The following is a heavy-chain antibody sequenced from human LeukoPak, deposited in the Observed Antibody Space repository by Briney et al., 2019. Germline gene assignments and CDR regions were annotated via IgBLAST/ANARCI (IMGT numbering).Heavy chain of an antibody. D-gene: IGHD6-19*01. Sequence: PGGSLKLSCAASGFTFSDSSMHWVRQASGKGLEWVSSISSSNSYIYNADSVKGRFTISRDNAKNSLYLQMNSLRAEDTAVYYCARDQGLLVVAGRFGYWGQGTLVTVSS. CDR1: GFTFSDSS. CDR3: ARDQGLLVVAGRFGY. J-gene: IGHJ4*02. CDR2: ISSSNSYI. V-gene: IGHV3-21*01.